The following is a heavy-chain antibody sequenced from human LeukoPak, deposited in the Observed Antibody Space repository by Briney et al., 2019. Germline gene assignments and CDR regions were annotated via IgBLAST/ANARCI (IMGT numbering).Heavy chain of an antibody. J-gene: IGHJ4*02. CDR1: GFTFSSYA. CDR3: ARKAPYEDYFDY. V-gene: IGHV3-30*04. Sequence: QPGRSPRLSCAASGFTFSSYAMHWVRQAPGKGLEWVAVISYDGSNKYYADSVKGRFTISRDNSKNTLYLQMNSLRAEDTAVHYCARKAPYEDYFDYWGQGTLVTVSS. D-gene: IGHD3-22*01. CDR2: ISYDGSNK.